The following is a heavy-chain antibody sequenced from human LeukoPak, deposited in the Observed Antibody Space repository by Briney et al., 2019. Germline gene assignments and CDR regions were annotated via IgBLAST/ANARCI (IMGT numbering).Heavy chain of an antibody. CDR2: IYHSGST. J-gene: IGHJ3*02. CDR3: ARAVPVYCSRSTCYGDRDAFDI. Sequence: SETLSLTCAVYGGSFSGYYWSWIRQPPGKGLEWIGYIYHSGSTNYNPSLKSRVTISVDRSKNQFSLKLSSVTAADTAVYYCARAVPVYCSRSTCYGDRDAFDIWGQGTMVTVSS. D-gene: IGHD2-2*01. CDR1: GGSFSGYY. V-gene: IGHV4-34*01.